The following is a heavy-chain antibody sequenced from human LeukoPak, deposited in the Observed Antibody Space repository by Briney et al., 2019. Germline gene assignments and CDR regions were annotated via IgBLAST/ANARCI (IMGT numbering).Heavy chain of an antibody. CDR2: ISGSGGST. V-gene: IGHV3-23*01. J-gene: IGHJ4*02. D-gene: IGHD2-21*02. CDR1: GFTFSSYA. Sequence: GGSLRLSCGASGFTFSSYAMSWVRQAPGKGLEWVSAISGSGGSTYYADSVKGRFTISRDNSKNTLYLQMNSLRAEDTAVYYCAKWCGGDCYYFDYWGQGTLVTVSS. CDR3: AKWCGGDCYYFDY.